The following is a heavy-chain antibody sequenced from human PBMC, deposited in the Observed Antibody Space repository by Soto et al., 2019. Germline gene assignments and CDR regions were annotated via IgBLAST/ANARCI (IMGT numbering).Heavy chain of an antibody. CDR3: ARAVGIDHFDY. CDR2: IYYSGST. V-gene: IGHV4-59*01. Sequence: ETLSLTCTVSGGSISSYYWSWIRQPPGKGLEWIGYIYYSGSTNYNPSLKSRVTISVDTSKNQFSLKLSSVTAADTAVYYCARAVGIDHFDYWGQGTLVTVSS. CDR1: GGSISSYY. D-gene: IGHD7-27*01. J-gene: IGHJ4*02.